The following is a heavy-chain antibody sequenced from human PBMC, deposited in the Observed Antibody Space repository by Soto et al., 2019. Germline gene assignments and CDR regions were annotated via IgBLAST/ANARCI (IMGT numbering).Heavy chain of an antibody. J-gene: IGHJ5*02. Sequence: PSETLSLTCTVSGGSISPYYWSWIRQSPERGLEWIGYVFYSGDTNYNPSLQSRVTISVDTSMNHFSLKLTSVTAADTAVYYCARHFLGSPFDPWGPGILVTVSS. V-gene: IGHV4-59*08. CDR3: ARHFLGSPFDP. CDR2: VFYSGDT. CDR1: GGSISPYY.